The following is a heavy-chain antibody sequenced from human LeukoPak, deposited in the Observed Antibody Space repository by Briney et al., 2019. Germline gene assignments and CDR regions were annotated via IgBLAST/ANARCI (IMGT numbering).Heavy chain of an antibody. J-gene: IGHJ6*02. CDR3: ARDSVRGVIRRLGMDV. Sequence: GASVKVSCKASGYTFTSYYMHWVRQAPGQGLEWMGIINPSGGSTSYAQKFQGRVTMTRDTSTSTVYMELGSLRSEDTAVYYCARDSVRGVIRRLGMDVWGQGTTVTVSS. D-gene: IGHD3-10*02. CDR1: GYTFTSYY. CDR2: INPSGGST. V-gene: IGHV1-46*01.